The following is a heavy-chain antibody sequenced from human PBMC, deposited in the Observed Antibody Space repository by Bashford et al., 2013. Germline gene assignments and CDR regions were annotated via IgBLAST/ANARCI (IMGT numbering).Heavy chain of an antibody. CDR3: ANLWGSTRYYYYGMDV. J-gene: IGHJ6*02. D-gene: IGHD4/OR15-4a*01. CDR2: IYSGGST. V-gene: IGHV3-53*01. Sequence: VRQAPGKGLEWVSVIYSGGSTYYADSVKGRFTISRDNSKNTLYLQMNGLRVDDTAVYYCANLWGSTRYYYYGMDVWGQGTTVTGLL.